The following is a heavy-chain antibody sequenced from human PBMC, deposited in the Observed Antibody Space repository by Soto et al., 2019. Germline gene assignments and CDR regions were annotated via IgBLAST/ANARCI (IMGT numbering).Heavy chain of an antibody. CDR3: ARADPDASVGY. CDR2: ISYSGST. V-gene: IGHV4-59*01. D-gene: IGHD2-15*01. J-gene: IGHJ4*02. Sequence: SCKASGYTFTGYYMHCLRQSPGRGLEWIGYISYSGSTYYNPSLKSRVTISADTSKNQFSLRMNSMIAADTAVYYCARADPDASVGYWGQGTLVTVSS. CDR1: GYTFTGYY.